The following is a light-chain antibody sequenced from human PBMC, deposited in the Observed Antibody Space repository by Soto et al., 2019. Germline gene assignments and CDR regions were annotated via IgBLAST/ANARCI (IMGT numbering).Light chain of an antibody. CDR3: QQYYSTPIT. CDR1: QSVLYSSNNKNY. J-gene: IGKJ3*01. Sequence: DDLMSQPPAILAVSLGASATINCKSIQSVLYSSNNKNYLAWYQQKPGQPPKLLIYWASTRESGVPDRFSGSGSGTDFTLTIGSLQAEDVAVYYCQQYYSTPITVGPGTKVDIK. V-gene: IGKV4-1*01. CDR2: WAS.